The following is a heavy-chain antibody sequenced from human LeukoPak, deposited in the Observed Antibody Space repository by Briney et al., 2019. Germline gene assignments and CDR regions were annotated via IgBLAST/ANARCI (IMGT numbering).Heavy chain of an antibody. CDR1: GFTFDDYA. CDR3: AKGFGSGSYYHTWALLH. J-gene: IGHJ4*02. D-gene: IGHD3-10*01. CDR2: ISWNSGSI. Sequence: PGGSLRLSCAASGFTFDDYAMHWVRQAPGKGLEWVSGISWNSGSIGYADSVKGRFTISRDNAKNSLYLQMNSLRAEDTALYYCAKGFGSGSYYHTWALLHWGQGTLVTVSS. V-gene: IGHV3-9*01.